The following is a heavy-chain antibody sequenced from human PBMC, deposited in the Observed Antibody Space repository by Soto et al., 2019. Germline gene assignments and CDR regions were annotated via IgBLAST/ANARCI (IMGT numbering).Heavy chain of an antibody. CDR2: IYHSGST. J-gene: IGHJ6*02. CDR1: GYSISSGYY. CDR3: ASCSSLSDYYYGMDV. V-gene: IGHV4-38-2*01. D-gene: IGHD2-15*01. Sequence: PSETLSLTCAVSGYSISSGYYWGWIRQPPGKGLEWIGSIYHSGSTYYNPSLKSRVTISVDTSKNQFSLKLSSVTAADTAVYYCASCSSLSDYYYGMDVWGQGTTVTVYS.